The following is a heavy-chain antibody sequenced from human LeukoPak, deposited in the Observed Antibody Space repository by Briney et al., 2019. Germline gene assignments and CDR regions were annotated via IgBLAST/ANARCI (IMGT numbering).Heavy chain of an antibody. D-gene: IGHD6-19*01. CDR1: GGSISSSSYY. V-gene: IGHV4-39*07. CDR3: ARSPGHSQWLVRFDY. CDR2: IYYSGST. Sequence: PSETLSLTCTVSGGSISSSSYYWGWIRQPPGKGLEWIGSIYYSGSTYYNPSLKSRVTISVDTSKNQFSLKLSSVTAADTAVYYCARSPGHSQWLVRFDYWGQGTLVTVSS. J-gene: IGHJ4*02.